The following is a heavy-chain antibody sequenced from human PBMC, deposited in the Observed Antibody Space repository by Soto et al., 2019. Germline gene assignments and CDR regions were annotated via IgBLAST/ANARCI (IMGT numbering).Heavy chain of an antibody. CDR3: XLYCSGGSCYVDFQH. D-gene: IGHD2-15*01. Sequence: EVQLVESGGGLVRPGGSLKLSCAASGFNFSDSAVHWVRQASGKGLEWVGRIRSKANSYATAYGASVKGRFTISRDDSKNXXXLXXXXXXXXXXXXXXXXLYCSGGSCYVDFQHWGQGTLVTVSS. CDR1: GFNFSDSA. CDR2: IRSKANSYAT. V-gene: IGHV3-73*01. J-gene: IGHJ1*01.